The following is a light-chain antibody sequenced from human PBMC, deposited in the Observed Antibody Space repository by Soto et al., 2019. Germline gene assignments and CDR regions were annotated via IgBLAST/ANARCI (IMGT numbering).Light chain of an antibody. CDR3: QQSGSSPQT. J-gene: IGKJ1*01. V-gene: IGKV3-20*01. CDR2: GAS. CDR1: QSVSRTY. Sequence: EVVLTQSPGTQYKTPGERATLSCRASQSVSRTYFAWYQQKHGQAPRLLIYGASSRATGIPDRFSGSGSGTNFTLTINRLEPEDFAVYYCQQSGSSPQTFGQGTKVDI.